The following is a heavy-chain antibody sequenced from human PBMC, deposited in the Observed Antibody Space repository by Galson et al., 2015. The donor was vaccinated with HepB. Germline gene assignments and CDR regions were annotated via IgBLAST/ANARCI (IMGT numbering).Heavy chain of an antibody. J-gene: IGHJ4*02. CDR1: DDSISSYC. CDR2: IYYSAST. CDR3: ARGFPAGHIDS. V-gene: IGHV4-59*08. Sequence: ETLSLTCTVSDDSISSYCWSWIRQPPGKGLEWIGYIYYSASTNYNPSLKSRVTISVDTSKNQLSLRLTSVTAADTAVYYCARGFPAGHIDSWGQGTLVTVSS. D-gene: IGHD1-14*01.